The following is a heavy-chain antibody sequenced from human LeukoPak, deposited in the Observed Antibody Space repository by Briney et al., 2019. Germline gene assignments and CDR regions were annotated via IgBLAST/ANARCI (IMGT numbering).Heavy chain of an antibody. V-gene: IGHV4-39*07. CDR3: ARVDYGGNSGLGFDH. CDR2: IYYSGST. J-gene: IGHJ4*02. Sequence: SETLSLTCTVSGGSISSSSYYWGWIRQPPGKGLEWIGSIYYSGSTYYNPSLKSRVTISVDTSKNQFSLKLSSVTAADTAVYYCARVDYGGNSGLGFDHWGQGTLVTVSS. D-gene: IGHD4-23*01. CDR1: GGSISSSSYY.